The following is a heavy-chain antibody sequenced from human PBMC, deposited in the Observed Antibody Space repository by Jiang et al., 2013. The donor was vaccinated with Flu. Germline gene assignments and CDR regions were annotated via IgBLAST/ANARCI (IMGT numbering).Heavy chain of an antibody. CDR2: IYYSGST. J-gene: IGHJ4*02. CDR1: GGSLSHYY. D-gene: IGHD3-22*01. CDR3: ARSSYYDSSGYY. Sequence: LLKPSETLSLTCAVSGGSLSHYYWTWIRQPPGKGLEWIGSIYYSGSTYYNPSLKSRVTISVDTSKNQFSLKLSSVTAADTAVYYCARSSYYDSSGYYWGQGTLVTVSS. V-gene: IGHV4-59*05.